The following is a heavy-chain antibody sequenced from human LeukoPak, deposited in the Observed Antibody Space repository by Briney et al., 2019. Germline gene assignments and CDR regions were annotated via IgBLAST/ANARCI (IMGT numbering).Heavy chain of an antibody. D-gene: IGHD3-22*01. Sequence: GGSLRLSCAASGFTFSGYAMTWVRQAPGKGLEWVSGITGSGGYTYYIDSVKGRFTISRDNSKNILYLQMNSLRGEDTALYCCAKDGLYYDGSAHVYYFDYWGQGTLVAVSS. CDR3: AKDGLYYDGSAHVYYFDY. CDR2: ITGSGGYT. CDR1: GFTFSGYA. J-gene: IGHJ4*02. V-gene: IGHV3-23*01.